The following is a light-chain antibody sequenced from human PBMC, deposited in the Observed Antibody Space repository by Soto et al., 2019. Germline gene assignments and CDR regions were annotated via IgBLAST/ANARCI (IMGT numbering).Light chain of an antibody. Sequence: QSVLTQPPSASGTPGQRVTISCSGSSSNIGSYTVKWYQQFPGTAPKLLIYSNNERPSGVPDRISGSKSGTSASLAISGLQSEDEADYYCAAWDDSLNGVVFGGGTKVTV. V-gene: IGLV1-44*01. CDR3: AAWDDSLNGVV. CDR1: SSNIGSYT. CDR2: SNN. J-gene: IGLJ2*01.